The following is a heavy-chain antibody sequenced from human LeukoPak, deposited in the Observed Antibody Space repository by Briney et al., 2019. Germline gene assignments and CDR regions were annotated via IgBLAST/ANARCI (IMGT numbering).Heavy chain of an antibody. D-gene: IGHD6-6*01. J-gene: IGHJ5*02. CDR2: IKQDGSEK. V-gene: IGHV3-7*01. CDR1: GFTFSSYW. Sequence: PGGSLRLSCAASGFTFSSYWMSWVRQAPGKGLEWVANIKQDGSEKYYVDSVKGRFTISRDNAKNSLYLQMNSLRAEDTAVYYCAPAPYSSSSAWFDPWGQGTLVTVSS. CDR3: APAPYSSSSAWFDP.